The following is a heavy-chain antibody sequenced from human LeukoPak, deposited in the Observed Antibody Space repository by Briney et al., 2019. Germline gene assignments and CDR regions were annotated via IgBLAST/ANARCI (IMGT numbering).Heavy chain of an antibody. CDR3: ARVNLSSSTTANYYYYMDV. D-gene: IGHD6-6*01. CDR2: IIPILGTA. V-gene: IGHV1-69*01. J-gene: IGHJ6*03. CDR1: GGTFSSYA. Sequence: GSSVKVSCKASGGTFSSYAISWVRQAPGQGLEWMGGIIPILGTANYAQKFQGRVTITADESTSTAYMELSSLRSEDTAVYYCARVNLSSSTTANYYYYMDVWGKGTTVTVSS.